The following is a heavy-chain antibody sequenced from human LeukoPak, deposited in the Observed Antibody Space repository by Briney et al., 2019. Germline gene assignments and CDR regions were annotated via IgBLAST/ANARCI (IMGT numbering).Heavy chain of an antibody. J-gene: IGHJ4*02. CDR1: GFTFSSYW. Sequence: PGGSLRLSCAASGFTFSSYWMHWVRQAPGKGQVWVSRINTDGSSTSYADSVKGRFTISRDNAKNTLYLQMNSLRAEDTAVYYCARDLQDYDFWSGYYTGYWGQGTLVTVSS. D-gene: IGHD3-3*01. CDR2: INTDGSST. V-gene: IGHV3-74*01. CDR3: ARDLQDYDFWSGYYTGY.